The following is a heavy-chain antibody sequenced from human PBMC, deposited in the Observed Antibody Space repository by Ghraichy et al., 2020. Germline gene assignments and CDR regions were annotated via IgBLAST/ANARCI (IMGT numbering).Heavy chain of an antibody. V-gene: IGHV3-30*04. CDR2: ISYDGSNN. J-gene: IGHJ6*02. CDR3: ARGQAKKMDV. CDR1: GFTFSSYS. Sequence: GSLRLSCAASGFTFSSYSMHWVRQAPGKGLEWVAVISYDGSNNYYADSVKGRFTISRDNSKNTLYLQMNNLRVEDTAVFYCARGQAKKMDVWGQGTTVTVSS.